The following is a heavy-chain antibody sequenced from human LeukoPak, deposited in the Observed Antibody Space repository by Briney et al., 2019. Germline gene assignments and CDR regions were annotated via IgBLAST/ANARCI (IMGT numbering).Heavy chain of an antibody. J-gene: IGHJ5*02. Sequence: GSSVKVSCKASGGTFSNFAISWVRQAPGRGLEWMGGIIPPSDTADYAQKFQGRVTITADESTSTVYMELSRLTSEDTAVYYCARDPPRPEYHTFDPWGQGTLVTVPS. CDR3: ARDPPRPEYHTFDP. D-gene: IGHD1-14*01. V-gene: IGHV1-69*01. CDR1: GGTFSNFA. CDR2: IIPPSDTA.